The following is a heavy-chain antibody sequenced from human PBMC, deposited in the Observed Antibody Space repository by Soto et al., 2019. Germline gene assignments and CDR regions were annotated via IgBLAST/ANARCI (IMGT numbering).Heavy chain of an antibody. Sequence: PSQTLSLTCAISGDSVSTNSATRDWIRQSPSRGLEWLGRTYYRSNWYYDYAVSVRGRITINPDTSNNQLSLQLNSVTPDDTAVYYCARLIGDSWLDSWGQGTLVTVSS. V-gene: IGHV6-1*01. CDR2: TYYRSNWYY. J-gene: IGHJ5*01. D-gene: IGHD2-8*01. CDR1: GDSVSTNSAT. CDR3: ARLIGDSWLDS.